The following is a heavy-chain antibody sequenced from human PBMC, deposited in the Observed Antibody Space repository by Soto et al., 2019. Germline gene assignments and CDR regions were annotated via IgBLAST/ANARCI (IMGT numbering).Heavy chain of an antibody. D-gene: IGHD5-18*01. J-gene: IGHJ4*02. V-gene: IGHV3-11*01. CDR2: ISGSGSTI. Sequence: QVQLVESGGGLVKPGGSLRLSCAASGFTFSDYYMSWIRQAPGKGLEWLSYISGSGSTIYYADSAKGRFTISRDNGKNSLYLQMNSLRAEDTAEYYCVRSGYTYGLPYFDYWGQGALVTVS. CDR3: VRSGYTYGLPYFDY. CDR1: GFTFSDYY.